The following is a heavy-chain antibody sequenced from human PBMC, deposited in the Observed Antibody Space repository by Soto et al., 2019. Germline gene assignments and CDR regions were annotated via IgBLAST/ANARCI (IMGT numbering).Heavy chain of an antibody. V-gene: IGHV3-23*01. D-gene: IGHD2-15*01. CDR2: ISGTVGYT. Sequence: EVQLLESGGAWVQPGGSLRLSCAASGFTFSSYVMTWVRQAPGKGLEWVSSISGTVGYTYYADSVSGRFPISRDNSKNTWYLQMESMTGEDTARYYCAKGLLDCSGAVCFGWGQGTLVTVSS. CDR1: GFTFSSYV. J-gene: IGHJ4*02. CDR3: AKGLLDCSGAVCFG.